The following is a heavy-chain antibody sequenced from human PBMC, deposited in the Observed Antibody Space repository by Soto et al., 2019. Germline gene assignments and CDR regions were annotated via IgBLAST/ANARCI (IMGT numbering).Heavy chain of an antibody. J-gene: IGHJ4*01. CDR2: INPDSGDT. Sequence: ASVPVSCKASGYTFTGFYMHWVRQAPGQGLEWMGRINPDSGDTDHAEKFQGRVTMTRDTSISTAYMELTRLTSDDTGVEDCAISVGVPDPGRAFDYWGQGTPVTVSS. CDR1: GYTFTGFY. D-gene: IGHD2-2*01. V-gene: IGHV1-2*05. CDR3: AISVGVPDPGRAFDY.